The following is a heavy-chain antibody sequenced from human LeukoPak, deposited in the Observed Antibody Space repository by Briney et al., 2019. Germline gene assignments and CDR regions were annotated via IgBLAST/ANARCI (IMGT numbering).Heavy chain of an antibody. V-gene: IGHV3-30*02. CDR3: ASYVRGYSSGWYTDYYYMDV. D-gene: IGHD6-19*01. CDR1: GFTFSSYG. CDR2: IRYDGSNK. Sequence: GGSLRLSCAASGFTFSSYGMHWVRQAPGKGLEWVAFIRYDGSNKYYADSVKGRFTISRDNSKNTLYLQMNSLRAEDTAVYYCASYVRGYSSGWYTDYYYMDVWGKGTTVTVSS. J-gene: IGHJ6*03.